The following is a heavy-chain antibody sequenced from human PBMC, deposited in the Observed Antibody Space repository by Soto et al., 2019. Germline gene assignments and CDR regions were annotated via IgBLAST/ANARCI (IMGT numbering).Heavy chain of an antibody. CDR3: ARDPLWGTAMVLWYFDL. D-gene: IGHD5-18*01. CDR1: GGSISSSSYY. Sequence: SETLSLTCTVSGGSISSSSYYWGWIRQPPREGLERIGSIYYSGATDYNPSLKSRVTTSVDTSKNQFSLKLRSVTAADTAVYYCARDPLWGTAMVLWYFDLWGRGTLVTVSS. J-gene: IGHJ2*01. CDR2: IYYSGAT. V-gene: IGHV4-39*02.